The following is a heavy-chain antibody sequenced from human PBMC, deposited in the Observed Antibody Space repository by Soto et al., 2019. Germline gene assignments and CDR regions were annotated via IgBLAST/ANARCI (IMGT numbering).Heavy chain of an antibody. D-gene: IGHD2-2*01. Sequence: SGGSLRLSCAASGFTFSGYSMHWIRQAPGKGLEYVSGISGNGDSTYYANSVKGRVTISRDNSKNTLSLQMGSLRTEDMAVYYCAIQLVPAAIQWNDYYGMDVWGQGTMLTVSS. CDR1: GFTFSGYS. CDR3: AIQLVPAAIQWNDYYGMDV. V-gene: IGHV3-64*01. J-gene: IGHJ6*02. CDR2: ISGNGDST.